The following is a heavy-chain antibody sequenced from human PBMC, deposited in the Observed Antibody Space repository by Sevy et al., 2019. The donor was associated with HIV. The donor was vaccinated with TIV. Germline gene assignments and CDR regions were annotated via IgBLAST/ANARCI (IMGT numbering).Heavy chain of an antibody. V-gene: IGHV4-61*01. CDR2: IYYSGST. CDR3: AGASIVGATDY. D-gene: IGHD1-26*01. J-gene: IGHJ4*02. Sequence: SETLSLTCTVSGGSVSSGSYYWSWIRQPPGKGLEWIGYIYYSGSTNYNPSLKSRVTISVDTSKNQFSLKLGSVTAADTAVYYCAGASIVGATDYWGQGTLVTVSS. CDR1: GGSVSSGSYY.